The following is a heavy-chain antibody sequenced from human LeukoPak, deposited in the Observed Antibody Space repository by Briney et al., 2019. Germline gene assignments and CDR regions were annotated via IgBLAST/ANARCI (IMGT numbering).Heavy chain of an antibody. CDR2: ISGSGRTT. CDR1: GFTFSSYW. D-gene: IGHD2-15*01. Sequence: GGSLRLSCAASGFTFSSYWMSWVRQAPGKGLEWVSGISGSGRTTYYADSVKGRFTISRDNSKNTLFMQMNSLRADDTAVYYCAKGVGYNWFDPWGQGTLVTVSS. V-gene: IGHV3-23*01. CDR3: AKGVGYNWFDP. J-gene: IGHJ5*02.